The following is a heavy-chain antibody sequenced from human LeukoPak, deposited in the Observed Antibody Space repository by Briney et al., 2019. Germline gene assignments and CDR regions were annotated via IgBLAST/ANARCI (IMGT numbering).Heavy chain of an antibody. CDR2: ISSSSSYI. CDR3: VITVTTLFDY. J-gene: IGHJ4*02. CDR1: GFTFSSYS. V-gene: IGHV3-21*01. Sequence: GGSLRLSCAASGFTFSSYSMNWVRQAPGKGLEWVSSISSSSSYIYYADSVKGRFTISRDNAKNSLYLQMNSLGAEDTAVYYCVITVTTLFDYWGQGTLVTVSS. D-gene: IGHD4-11*01.